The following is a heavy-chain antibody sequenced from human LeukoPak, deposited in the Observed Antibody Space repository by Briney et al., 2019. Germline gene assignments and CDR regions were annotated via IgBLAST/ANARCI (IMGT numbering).Heavy chain of an antibody. J-gene: IGHJ4*02. Sequence: SETLSLTCTVSGGSVSSGSYYWSWIRQPPGKGLEWIGYIYYSGSTYYNPSLKSRVTISVDTSKNQSSLKLSSVTAADTAVYYCASRYDYSNYIDYWGQGTLVTVSS. D-gene: IGHD4-11*01. CDR2: IYYSGST. V-gene: IGHV4-39*01. CDR1: GGSVSSGSYY. CDR3: ASRYDYSNYIDY.